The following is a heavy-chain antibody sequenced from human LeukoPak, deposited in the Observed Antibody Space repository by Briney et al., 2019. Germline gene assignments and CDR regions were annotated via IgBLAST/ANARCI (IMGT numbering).Heavy chain of an antibody. CDR2: INPSGGST. V-gene: IGHV1-46*01. Sequence: ASVKVSCKASGYTFTSYYMHWVRQAPGQGLEWMGIINPSGGSTSYVQKFQGRVTMTRDTSTSTVYMELSSLRSEDTAVYYCARENVEMATGNAFDIWGQGTMVTVSS. D-gene: IGHD5-24*01. CDR3: ARENVEMATGNAFDI. CDR1: GYTFTSYY. J-gene: IGHJ3*02.